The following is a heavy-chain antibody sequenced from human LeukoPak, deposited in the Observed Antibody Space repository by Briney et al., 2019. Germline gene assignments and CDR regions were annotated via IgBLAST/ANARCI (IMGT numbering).Heavy chain of an antibody. CDR3: ARTAPDFWSEAAHFDY. D-gene: IGHD3-3*01. V-gene: IGHV4-39*07. CDR2: IFYSGST. J-gene: IGHJ4*02. CDR1: GGSISTSNYY. Sequence: SETLSLTCTVSGGSISTSNYYWGWIRQPPGKGLEWIGNIFYSGSTYYSPSLKSRVTISLDTSRNQFSLKLSSVTAADTAVYYCARTAPDFWSEAAHFDYWGQGTLVTVSS.